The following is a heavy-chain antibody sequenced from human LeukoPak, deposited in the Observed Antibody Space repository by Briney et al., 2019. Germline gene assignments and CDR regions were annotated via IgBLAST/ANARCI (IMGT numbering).Heavy chain of an antibody. CDR1: GDSVSSNSAA. CDR2: TYYRSKWYN. V-gene: IGHV6-1*01. J-gene: IGHJ3*02. D-gene: IGHD4-23*01. CDR3: ARAGDHYGGNSEDIPAGAFDI. Sequence: SQTLSLTCAISGDSVSSNSAAWTWIRQSPSRGLECLGRTYYRSKWYNDYAVSLKSRITINPDPSKNQFSLKLSSVTAADTAVYYCARAGDHYGGNSEDIPAGAFDIWGQGTMVTVSS.